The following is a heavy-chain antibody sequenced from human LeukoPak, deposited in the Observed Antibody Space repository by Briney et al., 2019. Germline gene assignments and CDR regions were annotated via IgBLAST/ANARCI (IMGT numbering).Heavy chain of an antibody. D-gene: IGHD6-19*01. CDR1: GFTFSTSD. Sequence: GGSLRLSCAASGFTFSTSDMNWVRQAPGRGLEWLSYISTSGSTMHYADSVKGRFSISRDNAKNSLYLQMNSLRAEDTALYYCVKTDGSAWCPFEYWGQGTLVTVSS. CDR2: ISTSGSTM. J-gene: IGHJ4*02. CDR3: VKTDGSAWCPFEY. V-gene: IGHV3-48*03.